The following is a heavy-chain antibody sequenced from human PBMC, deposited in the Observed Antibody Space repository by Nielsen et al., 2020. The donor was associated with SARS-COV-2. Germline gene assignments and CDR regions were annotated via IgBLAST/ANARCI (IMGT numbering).Heavy chain of an antibody. D-gene: IGHD3-22*01. CDR3: ARIRVDSSDYYYYYYMDV. CDR2: IFSNDKK. J-gene: IGHJ6*03. Sequence: PGKALEWLAHIFSNDKKSYSASLKTRLTISKDTSKSQVVLTMTNMDPVDTATYYCARIRVDSSDYYYYYYMDVWGKGTTVTVSS. V-gene: IGHV2-26*01.